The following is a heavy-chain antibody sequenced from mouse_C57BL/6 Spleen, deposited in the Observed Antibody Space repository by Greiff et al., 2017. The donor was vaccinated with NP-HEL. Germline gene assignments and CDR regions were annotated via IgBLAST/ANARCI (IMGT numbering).Heavy chain of an antibody. CDR3: ARKLWDQFTSYYAMDY. J-gene: IGHJ4*01. CDR1: GYTFTSYG. V-gene: IGHV1-81*01. D-gene: IGHD4-1*01. Sequence: QVQLKESGAELARPGASVKLSCKASGYTFTSYGISWVKQRTRQGLEWIGEIYPRSGNTYYNEKFKGKATLTADKSSSTAYMELRSLTSEDSAVYFCARKLWDQFTSYYAMDYWGQGTSVTVSS. CDR2: IYPRSGNT.